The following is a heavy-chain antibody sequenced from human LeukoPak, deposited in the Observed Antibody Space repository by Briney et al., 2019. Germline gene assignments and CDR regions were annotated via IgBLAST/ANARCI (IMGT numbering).Heavy chain of an antibody. J-gene: IGHJ6*03. CDR3: ARGAVPYYYYYMDV. D-gene: IGHD3-10*01. V-gene: IGHV1-69*05. CDR1: GGTFSSYA. CDR2: IIPIFGTA. Sequence: HGASVKVSCKASGGTFSSYAISWVRPAPGQGLEWMGGIIPIFGTANFAQKFQGRVTLTTDESTSTAYMELSSLRSEDTAVYYCARGAVPYYYYYMDVWSKGTTVTVSS.